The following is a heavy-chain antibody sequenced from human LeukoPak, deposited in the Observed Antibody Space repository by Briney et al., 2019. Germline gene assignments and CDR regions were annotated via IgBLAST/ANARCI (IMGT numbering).Heavy chain of an antibody. V-gene: IGHV3-11*04. D-gene: IGHD3-10*02. CDR2: ISRSGSTI. CDR1: GFTFSDYN. Sequence: NSGGSLRLSCAASGFTFSDYNMRWIRQAPGKGLEWVSSISRSGSTIYYADSVKGRFTISRDNAKNSLYLQMNSLRAEDTAVYYCAELGITMIGGVWGKGTTVTISS. CDR3: AELGITMIGGV. J-gene: IGHJ6*04.